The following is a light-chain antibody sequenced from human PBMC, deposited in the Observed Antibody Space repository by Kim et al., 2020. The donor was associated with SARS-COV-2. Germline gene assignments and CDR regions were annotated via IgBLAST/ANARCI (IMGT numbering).Light chain of an antibody. CDR2: VNSDGSH. CDR3: QTWGSGIRV. Sequence: ASSKLTCTLSSGHSSNAIVWHQQQPEKGPRFLMRVNSDGSHSRGDGIPDRFSGSSSGAERYLTISSLQSDDEADYYCQTWGSGIRVFGGGTKLTVL. CDR1: SGHSSNA. J-gene: IGLJ3*02. V-gene: IGLV4-69*01.